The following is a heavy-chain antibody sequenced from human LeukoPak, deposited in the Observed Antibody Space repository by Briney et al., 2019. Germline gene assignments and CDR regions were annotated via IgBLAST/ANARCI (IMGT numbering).Heavy chain of an antibody. V-gene: IGHV4-61*02. CDR2: IYTSGST. CDR1: GGSISSGSYY. D-gene: IGHD3-3*01. J-gene: IGHJ6*04. CDR3: ARSPVYYDFWSGYPMRMDV. Sequence: SETLSLTCTVSGGSISSGSYYWSWIRQPAGKGLEWIGRIYTSGSTNYNPSLKSRVTISVDTSKNQFSLKLSSVTAADTAVYYCARSPVYYDFWSGYPMRMDVWGKGTTVTVSS.